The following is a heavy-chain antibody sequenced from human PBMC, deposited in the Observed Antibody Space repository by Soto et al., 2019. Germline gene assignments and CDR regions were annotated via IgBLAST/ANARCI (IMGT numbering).Heavy chain of an antibody. D-gene: IGHD3-10*01. CDR3: ARDLSGITMVRGVTGPYYYYMDV. CDR1: VGSISSGGYY. Sequence: SETLSLTCTVSVGSISSGGYYWSWIRQHPGKGLEWIGYIYYSGSTYYNPSLKSRVTISVDTSKNQFSLKLSSVTAADTAVYYCARDLSGITMVRGVTGPYYYYMDVWGKGTTVTVSS. J-gene: IGHJ6*03. CDR2: IYYSGST. V-gene: IGHV4-31*03.